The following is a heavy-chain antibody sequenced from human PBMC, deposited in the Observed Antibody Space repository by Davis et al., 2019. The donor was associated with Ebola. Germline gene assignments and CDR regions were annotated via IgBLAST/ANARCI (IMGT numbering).Heavy chain of an antibody. Sequence: GESLKISCKGSGYFFNTYWIGWVRQVPGKGLELMGIIYPGDSDTRYSPSFQGQVTISADKSISTAYLQWTSLKASDTAMYYCARRGYCSGTACPWGWFDPWGQGTLVTVSS. CDR1: GYFFNTYW. D-gene: IGHD2-2*03. J-gene: IGHJ5*02. CDR3: ARRGYCSGTACPWGWFDP. V-gene: IGHV5-51*01. CDR2: IYPGDSDT.